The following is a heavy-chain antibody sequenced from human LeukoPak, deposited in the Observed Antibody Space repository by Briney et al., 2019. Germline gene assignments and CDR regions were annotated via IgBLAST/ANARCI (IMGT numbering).Heavy chain of an antibody. Sequence: GGSLRLSCAASGFTFSSYVMHWVRQAPGKGLEWVAIISYDGSNEYYADSVKGRFTISRDNSKNTLYLQMNSLRAADTAVYYCASSIRSGGSFDYWGQGTLVTVSS. CDR2: ISYDGSNE. CDR3: ASSIRSGGSFDY. V-gene: IGHV3-30*04. J-gene: IGHJ4*02. CDR1: GFTFSSYV. D-gene: IGHD2-15*01.